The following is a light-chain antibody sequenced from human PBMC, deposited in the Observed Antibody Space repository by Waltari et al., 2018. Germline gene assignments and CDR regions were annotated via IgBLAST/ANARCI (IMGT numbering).Light chain of an antibody. Sequence: QSALTQPVSVSGSPGQSITISCTGSRGDIVSYNFVSWYQQEPGRAPKLIVYDVSHRPSGVSNRFSGSKSGNTASLTISGVQAEHKADYYCTSYTTTSSWVFGGGTKLTVL. V-gene: IGLV2-14*01. CDR2: DVS. CDR3: TSYTTTSSWV. J-gene: IGLJ3*02. CDR1: RGDIVSYNF.